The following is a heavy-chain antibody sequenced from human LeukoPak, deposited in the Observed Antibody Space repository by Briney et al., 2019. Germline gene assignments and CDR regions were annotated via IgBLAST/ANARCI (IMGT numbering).Heavy chain of an antibody. CDR1: GYSFTSYW. CDR2: IYPGDSDT. Sequence: GESLKISCKGSGYSFTSYWIGWVRQLPGKGLGWMGIIYPGDSDTRYSPSFQGQVTISADKSISTAYLQWSSLKASDTAMYYCARHRLHCSGGSCYPPRFYYMDVWGKGTTVTVSS. V-gene: IGHV5-51*01. D-gene: IGHD2-15*01. CDR3: ARHRLHCSGGSCYPPRFYYMDV. J-gene: IGHJ6*03.